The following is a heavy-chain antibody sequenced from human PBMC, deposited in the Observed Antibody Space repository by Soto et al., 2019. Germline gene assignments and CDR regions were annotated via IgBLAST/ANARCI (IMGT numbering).Heavy chain of an antibody. J-gene: IGHJ6*02. V-gene: IGHV5-51*01. CDR1: GYSFTSYW. CDR3: ARQSYGSGSYSYYYGMDV. Sequence: PGESLKISCKGSGYSFTSYWIGWVRQMPGKGLEWMGIIYPGDSDTRYSPSFQGQVTISADKSISTAYLQWSSLKASDTAMYYCARQSYGSGSYSYYYGMDVWGQGTTVTVSS. D-gene: IGHD3-10*01. CDR2: IYPGDSDT.